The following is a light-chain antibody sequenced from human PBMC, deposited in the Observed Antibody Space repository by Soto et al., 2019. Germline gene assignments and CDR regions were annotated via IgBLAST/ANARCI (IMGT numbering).Light chain of an antibody. Sequence: EIVMTQSPATLSLSPGEGATLSCRASQGIGSTFAWYQHKPGQTPRLLIYDASTRATGVPARFSGSGSGTEFTLTINSLQSEDFAVYYCQRYNNWPLTFGGGTKVESK. V-gene: IGKV3-15*01. CDR1: QGIGST. CDR2: DAS. J-gene: IGKJ4*01. CDR3: QRYNNWPLT.